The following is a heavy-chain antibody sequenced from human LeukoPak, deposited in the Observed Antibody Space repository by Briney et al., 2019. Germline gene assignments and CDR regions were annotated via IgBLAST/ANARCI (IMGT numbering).Heavy chain of an antibody. CDR3: ARTSSSWRAEYFQH. CDR2: IYPGDSDT. Sequence: GESLKISCKGSEYSFTSYWIGWVRQMPGKSLEWMGIIYPGDSDTRYSPSFQGQVTISADKSISTAYLQWSSLKASDTAMYYCARTSSSWRAEYFQHWGQGTLVTVSS. V-gene: IGHV5-51*01. CDR1: EYSFTSYW. D-gene: IGHD6-13*01. J-gene: IGHJ1*01.